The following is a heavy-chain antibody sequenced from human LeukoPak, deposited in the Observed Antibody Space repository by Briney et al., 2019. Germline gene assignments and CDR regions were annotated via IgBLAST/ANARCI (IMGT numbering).Heavy chain of an antibody. CDR3: ATDGGGPTPNDY. CDR1: GGSFSGYY. Sequence: SETLSLTCAVYGGSFSGYYWSWIRQPPGKGLEWIGEINHSGSTNYNPSLKSRVTISVDTSKNQFSLKLSSVTAADTAVYYCATDGGGPTPNDYWGQGTLVTVSS. J-gene: IGHJ4*02. V-gene: IGHV4-34*01. D-gene: IGHD4-23*01. CDR2: INHSGST.